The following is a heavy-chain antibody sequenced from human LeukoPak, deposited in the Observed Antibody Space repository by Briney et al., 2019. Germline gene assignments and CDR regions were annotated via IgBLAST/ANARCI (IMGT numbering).Heavy chain of an antibody. Sequence: PGGSLRLACAASGFSFSSYCMTWVRQAPGKGLEWVAVIWHDGRKKDYADSVMGRFTISRDNSKNTLDLQINGLRAEDTAVYYCARDRSDNESIDYWGQG. CDR2: IWHDGRKK. V-gene: IGHV3-33*08. CDR1: GFSFSSYC. CDR3: ARDRSDNESIDY. D-gene: IGHD5-12*01. J-gene: IGHJ4*02.